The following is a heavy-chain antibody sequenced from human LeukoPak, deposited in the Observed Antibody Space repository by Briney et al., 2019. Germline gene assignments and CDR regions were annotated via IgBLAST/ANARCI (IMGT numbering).Heavy chain of an antibody. CDR1: GGSISSYY. CDR2: IYYSGST. CDR3: ARDKQPGDY. V-gene: IGHV4-59*01. D-gene: IGHD5-18*01. J-gene: IGHJ4*02. Sequence: KPSETLSLTCTVSGGSISSYYWSWIRQPPGKGLEWIGYIYYSGSTNYDPSLKSRVTISVDTSKNQFSLKLSSVTAADTAVYYCARDKQPGDYWGQGTLVTVSS.